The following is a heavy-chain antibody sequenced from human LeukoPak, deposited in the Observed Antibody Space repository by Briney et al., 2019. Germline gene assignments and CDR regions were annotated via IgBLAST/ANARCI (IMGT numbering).Heavy chain of an antibody. V-gene: IGHV3-30*04. Sequence: GGSLRLSCAASGFTFSDFHMHWVRQAPGKGLEWVSVISYDGSIKYYADSVKGRFTISRDNSKNTLYLQMNSLRAEDTAVYYCARVRCSSTSCYSPWGQGTLVTVSS. D-gene: IGHD2-2*01. CDR2: ISYDGSIK. J-gene: IGHJ5*02. CDR3: ARVRCSSTSCYSP. CDR1: GFTFSDFH.